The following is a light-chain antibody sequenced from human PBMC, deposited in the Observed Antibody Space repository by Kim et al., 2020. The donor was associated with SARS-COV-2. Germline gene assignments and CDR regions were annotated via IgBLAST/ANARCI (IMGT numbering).Light chain of an antibody. Sequence: STSLGDRVNITCRASQTISTFLKWYQQKPGKAPNLLISSSSTLQSGAPSRFSGSGSGTDFTLTISSLQPEDIATYYCQQSYRTPYTFGQGTKLEI. CDR2: SSS. CDR3: QQSYRTPYT. CDR1: QTISTF. V-gene: IGKV1-39*01. J-gene: IGKJ2*01.